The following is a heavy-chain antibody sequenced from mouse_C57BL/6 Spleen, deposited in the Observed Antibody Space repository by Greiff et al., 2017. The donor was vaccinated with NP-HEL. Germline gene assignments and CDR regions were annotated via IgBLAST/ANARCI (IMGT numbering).Heavy chain of an antibody. D-gene: IGHD4-1*01. CDR1: GYSITSGYD. Sequence: VQLQQSGPGMVKPSQSLSLTCTVTGYSITSGYDWHWIRHFPGNKLEWMGYISYSGSTNYNPSLKSRISITHDTSKNHFFLKLNSVTTEDTATYYCARGELGLAYWGQGTLVTVSA. CDR3: ARGELGLAY. V-gene: IGHV3-1*01. CDR2: ISYSGST. J-gene: IGHJ3*01.